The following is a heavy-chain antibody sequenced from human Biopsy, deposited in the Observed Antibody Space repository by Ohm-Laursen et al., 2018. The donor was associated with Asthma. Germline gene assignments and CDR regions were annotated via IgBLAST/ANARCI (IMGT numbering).Heavy chain of an antibody. CDR2: IIPIFGTA. J-gene: IGHJ6*02. CDR1: GYPFIGYH. CDR3: ARDPHNSYLASLRTKFNYYYYGMDV. V-gene: IGHV1-69*13. D-gene: IGHD1-7*01. Sequence: SVKVSCKASGYPFIGYHIHWMRQAPGQGLEWMGGIIPIFGTANYAQKFQGRVTITADESTSTAYMELSSLRSEDTAVYYCARDPHNSYLASLRTKFNYYYYGMDVWGQGTTVTVSS.